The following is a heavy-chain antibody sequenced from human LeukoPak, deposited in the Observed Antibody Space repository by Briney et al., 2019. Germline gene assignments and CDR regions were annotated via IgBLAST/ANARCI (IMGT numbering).Heavy chain of an antibody. Sequence: SETLSLTCTVSGYSISSGYYWGWIRQPPGKGLEWIGSIYHSGSTYYNPSLKSRVTISVDTSKNQFSLKLSSVTAADTAVYYCAREGHTAMAKYYFDYWGQGTLVTVSS. D-gene: IGHD5-18*01. V-gene: IGHV4-38-2*02. CDR1: GYSISSGYY. CDR2: IYHSGST. CDR3: AREGHTAMAKYYFDY. J-gene: IGHJ4*02.